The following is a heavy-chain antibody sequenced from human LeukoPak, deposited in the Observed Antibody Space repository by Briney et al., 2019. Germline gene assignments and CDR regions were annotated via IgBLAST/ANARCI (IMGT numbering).Heavy chain of an antibody. CDR1: GFTFNKWS. J-gene: IGHJ4*02. V-gene: IGHV3-48*04. CDR3: ARGRGYCTGASCDIDY. D-gene: IGHD2-8*02. Sequence: GGSLRLSYAASGFTFNKWSMNWVRQAPGKGLEWVSNIISRGDTTHYADSVKGRFTISRDNAKNWLFLQLNSLRAEDTAVYYCARGRGYCTGASCDIDYWGQGTLVTVSS. CDR2: IISRGDTT.